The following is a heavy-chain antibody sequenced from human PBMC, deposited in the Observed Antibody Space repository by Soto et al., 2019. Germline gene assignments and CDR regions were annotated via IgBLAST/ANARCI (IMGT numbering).Heavy chain of an antibody. CDR2: LLTTGVT. CDR1: GLGGDK. Sequence: DVHLVESGGGLIQPGGSLGVSCAASGLGGDKLGLVRPAPGKGLEWVALLLTTGVTQYADSVKGRFSVSRDSSTNTQYLQMSSLTVDDTAVYYCARDRVGDGAYSLDFWAQGVLVSVSS. V-gene: IGHV3-53*01. CDR3: ARDRVGDGAYSLDF. D-gene: IGHD3-10*01. J-gene: IGHJ4*02.